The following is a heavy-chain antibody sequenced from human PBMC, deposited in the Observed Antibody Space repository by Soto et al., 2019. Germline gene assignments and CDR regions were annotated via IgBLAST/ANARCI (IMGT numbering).Heavy chain of an antibody. V-gene: IGHV4-34*01. CDR3: ARHTVLGGTMVRGKGFDY. J-gene: IGHJ4*02. CDR1: GGSFSGYY. CDR2: INHSGST. Sequence: QVQLQQWGAGLLKPSETLSLTCAVYGGSFSGYYWSWIRQPPGKGLEWIGEINHSGSTNYNPSLMSRVTISVDTSKNQFSLKLGSVTDADTAVYYCARHTVLGGTMVRGKGFDYWGQGTLVTVSS. D-gene: IGHD3-10*01.